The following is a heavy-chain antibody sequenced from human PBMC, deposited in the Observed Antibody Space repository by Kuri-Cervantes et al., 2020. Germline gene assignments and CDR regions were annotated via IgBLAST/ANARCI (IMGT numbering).Heavy chain of an antibody. J-gene: IGHJ4*02. CDR2: ISWNSGSI. V-gene: IGHV3-9*01. D-gene: IGHD1-26*01. Sequence: SLKISCAASGFTFDDYAMHWVRQAPGKGLEWVSGISWNSGSIGYADSVKGRFTISRDNAKNSLYLQMSSLRVDDTAVYFCARYSGSNGFVYWGQGTLVTVS. CDR1: GFTFDDYA. CDR3: ARYSGSNGFVY.